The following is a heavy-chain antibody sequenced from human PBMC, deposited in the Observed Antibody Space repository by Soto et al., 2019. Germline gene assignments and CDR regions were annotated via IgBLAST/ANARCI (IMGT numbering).Heavy chain of an antibody. V-gene: IGHV4-61*05. J-gene: IGHJ5*02. Sequence: SETLSLTCTVSGGSISSSSYYWGWIRQPPGKGLEWIGYIYYSGSTNYNPSLKSRVTISVDTSKNQLSLKLSSVTAADTAVYYCARGYYGDYPFDWFDPWGQGTLVTVSS. CDR3: ARGYYGDYPFDWFDP. CDR2: IYYSGST. CDR1: GGSISSSSYY. D-gene: IGHD4-17*01.